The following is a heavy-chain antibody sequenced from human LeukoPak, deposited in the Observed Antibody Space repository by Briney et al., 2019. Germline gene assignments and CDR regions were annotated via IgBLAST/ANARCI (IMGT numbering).Heavy chain of an antibody. V-gene: IGHV1-69*05. Sequence: ASVTVSFKASGGTFSSYAISWVRQAPGQGLEWMGGIIPIFGTANYAQKFQGRVTITTDESTSTAYMELSSLRSEDTAVYYCARSPRIAARRYYYYYYMDVWGKGTTVTVSS. J-gene: IGHJ6*03. CDR1: GGTFSSYA. CDR3: ARSPRIAARRYYYYYYMDV. D-gene: IGHD6-6*01. CDR2: IIPIFGTA.